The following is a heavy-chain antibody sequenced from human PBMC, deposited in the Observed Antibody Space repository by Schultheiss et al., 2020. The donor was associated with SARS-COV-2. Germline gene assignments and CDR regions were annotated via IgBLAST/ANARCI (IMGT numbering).Heavy chain of an antibody. Sequence: ASVKVSCKASGDTFTSYGISWVRQAPGQGLEWMVWISVYNGKTNYAQKLQGRVTMTTDTSTGTAYMELRSLRSDDTAVYYCATSSKLERDTDALDIWGQGTMVTVSS. CDR1: GDTFTSYG. V-gene: IGHV1-18*01. CDR3: ATSSKLERDTDALDI. D-gene: IGHD1-1*01. J-gene: IGHJ3*02. CDR2: ISVYNGKT.